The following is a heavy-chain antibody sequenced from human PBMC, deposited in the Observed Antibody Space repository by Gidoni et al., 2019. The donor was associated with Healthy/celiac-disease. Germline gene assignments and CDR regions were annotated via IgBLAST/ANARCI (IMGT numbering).Heavy chain of an antibody. CDR1: GFTFSSYA. J-gene: IGHJ5*02. V-gene: IGHV3-23*01. Sequence: EVQLLESGGGLVQPGGSLRLSCAASGFTFSSYAMSWVRQAPGKGLGWVSAISGSGGSTYYADSVKGRFTISRDNSKNTLYLQMNSLRAEDTAVYYCAKDLWFGERALNWFDPWGQGTLVTVSS. D-gene: IGHD3-10*01. CDR3: AKDLWFGERALNWFDP. CDR2: ISGSGGST.